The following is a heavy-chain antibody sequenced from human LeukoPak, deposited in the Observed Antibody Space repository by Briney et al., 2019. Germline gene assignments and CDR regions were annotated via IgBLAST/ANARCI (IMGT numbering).Heavy chain of an antibody. V-gene: IGHV1-18*01. CDR3: ARVGGGHLPIAAAGTLDY. CDR2: ISAYNGNT. CDR1: GYTFTSYG. J-gene: IGHJ4*02. Sequence: ASVKVSCKASGYTFTSYGISWVRQAPGQGLEWMGWISAYNGNTNYAQKLQGRVTMTTDTSTSTAYMELRSLRSDDTAVYYCARVGGGHLPIAAAGTLDYWGQGTLVTVSS. D-gene: IGHD6-13*01.